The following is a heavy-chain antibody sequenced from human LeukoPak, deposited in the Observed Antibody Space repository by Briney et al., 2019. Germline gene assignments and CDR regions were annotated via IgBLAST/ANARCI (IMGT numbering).Heavy chain of an antibody. CDR2: IYSGGST. Sequence: GGSLRLSCAASGFTVSSNYMSWVRQAPGKGLEWVSVIYSGGSTYYADSVKGRFTISRDNSKNTLYLQMNSLRAEDTAVYYCARDRVRGVRPKYYYYGMDVWGQGTTVTVSS. CDR1: GFTVSSNY. CDR3: ARDRVRGVRPKYYYYGMDV. V-gene: IGHV3-53*01. J-gene: IGHJ6*02. D-gene: IGHD3-10*01.